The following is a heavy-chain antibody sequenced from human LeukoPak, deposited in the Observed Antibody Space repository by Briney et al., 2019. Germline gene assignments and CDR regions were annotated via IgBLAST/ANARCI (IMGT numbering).Heavy chain of an antibody. Sequence: ASVKVSCKASVYTFTSYGISWVRKAPGQGLDWMEWVSAYNGNTNYAQKLQGRVTMTTDTSTSTAYMELRSLRSDDTAVYYCARHSYYDSSGYYHFDYWGQGTLVTVSS. CDR2: VSAYNGNT. J-gene: IGHJ4*02. V-gene: IGHV1-18*01. D-gene: IGHD3-22*01. CDR1: VYTFTSYG. CDR3: ARHSYYDSSGYYHFDY.